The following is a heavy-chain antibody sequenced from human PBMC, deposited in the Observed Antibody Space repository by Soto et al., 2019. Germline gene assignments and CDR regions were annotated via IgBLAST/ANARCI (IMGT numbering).Heavy chain of an antibody. D-gene: IGHD1-26*01. CDR1: GFRFTSYW. V-gene: IGHV5-51*01. CDR3: ARLYWDTATVKYFGS. CDR2: MYPGDSDT. Sequence: VESLKISCQTSGFRFTSYWIAWVRQKPGKGLEWMGMMYPGDSDTRYSPSFQGQVSISADKSITTVHLQWSGLKASDTAMYYCARLYWDTATVKYFGSCGQGSLGAVSS. J-gene: IGHJ4*02.